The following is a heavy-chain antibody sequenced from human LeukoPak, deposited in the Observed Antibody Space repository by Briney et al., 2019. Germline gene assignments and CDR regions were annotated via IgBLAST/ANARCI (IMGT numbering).Heavy chain of an antibody. D-gene: IGHD3-10*01. J-gene: IGHJ4*02. CDR3: ARDQNTMVRGATYDY. CDR1: GYTFTGYY. V-gene: IGHV1-2*02. CDR2: INPNSGGT. Sequence: ASVKVSCKASGYTFTGYYMHWVRQAPRQGLEWMGWINPNSGGTNYAQKFQGRVTMTRDTSISTAYMELSRLRSDDTAVYYCARDQNTMVRGATYDYWGQGTLVTVSS.